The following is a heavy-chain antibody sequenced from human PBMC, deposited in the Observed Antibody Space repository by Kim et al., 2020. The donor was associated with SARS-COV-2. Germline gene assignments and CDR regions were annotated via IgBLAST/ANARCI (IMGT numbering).Heavy chain of an antibody. J-gene: IGHJ4*02. Sequence: GESLKISCKGSGYSFTSYWISWVRQMPGKGLEWMGRIDPSDSYTNYSPSFQGHVTISADKSISTAYLQWSSLKASDTAMYYCARHESSSWYPPPLWYWGQGTLVTVSS. D-gene: IGHD6-13*01. V-gene: IGHV5-10-1*01. CDR3: ARHESSSWYPPPLWY. CDR1: GYSFTSYW. CDR2: IDPSDSYT.